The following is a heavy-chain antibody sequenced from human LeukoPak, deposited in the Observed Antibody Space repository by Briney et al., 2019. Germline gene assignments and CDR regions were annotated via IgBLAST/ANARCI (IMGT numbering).Heavy chain of an antibody. CDR3: ARDTYYGGTQDY. CDR1: GFLFSSYG. D-gene: IGHD4-23*01. J-gene: IGHJ4*02. Sequence: GGSLRLSCAASGFLFSSYGMNWVRQAPGKGLEWVSYISTSGGNIYYADSVKGRFTISRDNANNSLYLQMNSLRAEDTAVYYCARDTYYGGTQDYWGQGTLVTVSS. CDR2: ISTSGGNI. V-gene: IGHV3-48*03.